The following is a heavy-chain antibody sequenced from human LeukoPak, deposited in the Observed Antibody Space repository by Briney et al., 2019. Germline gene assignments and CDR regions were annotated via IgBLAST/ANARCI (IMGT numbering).Heavy chain of an antibody. Sequence: PGGSLRLSCSASGFTFSSYEMNWVRQAPGKGLEWASYISSSGSIIYYADSVKGRFTISRDNAKNSLYLQMNSLRAEDTAVYYCARVSGDSGYFDCWGQGTLVTVSS. V-gene: IGHV3-48*03. CDR2: ISSSGSII. CDR1: GFTFSSYE. CDR3: ARVSGDSGYFDC. J-gene: IGHJ4*02. D-gene: IGHD1-26*01.